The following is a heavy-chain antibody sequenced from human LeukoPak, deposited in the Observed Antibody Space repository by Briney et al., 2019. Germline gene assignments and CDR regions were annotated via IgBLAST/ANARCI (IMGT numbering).Heavy chain of an antibody. CDR2: IYYSGST. Sequence: SETLSLTCTVSGGSISSGDYYWSWIRQPPGKGLEWIGYIYYSGSTYYNPSLTSRVTISVDTSKNQFSLKLSSVTAADTAVYYCARGGSGGSPLDYWGQGTLVTVSS. D-gene: IGHD2-15*01. J-gene: IGHJ4*02. V-gene: IGHV4-30-4*01. CDR1: GGSISSGDYY. CDR3: ARGGSGGSPLDY.